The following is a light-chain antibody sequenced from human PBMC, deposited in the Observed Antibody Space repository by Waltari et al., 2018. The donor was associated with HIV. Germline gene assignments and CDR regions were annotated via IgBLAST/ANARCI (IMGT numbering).Light chain of an antibody. CDR2: DTS. CDR3: QQYDDWTV. Sequence: EAVMTQSPATLSVSPGETATLSCRASHGIKNNLAWYQQKPGQAPRLLIFDTSARATGIPDRFSGSGSGTEFTLTISSLQSEDFAVYYCQQYDDWTVFGGGTKVDIK. CDR1: HGIKNN. J-gene: IGKJ4*01. V-gene: IGKV3-15*01.